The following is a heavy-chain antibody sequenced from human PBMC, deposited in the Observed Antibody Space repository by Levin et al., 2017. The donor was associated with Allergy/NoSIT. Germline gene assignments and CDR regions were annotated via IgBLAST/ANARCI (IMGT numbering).Heavy chain of an antibody. CDR2: ISSTSRYI. V-gene: IGHV3-21*06. D-gene: IGHD2-2*01. Sequence: MTGGSLRLSCAASGFTFTDYVINWVRQAPGKGLEWVSSISSTSRYISYGDSVKGRFTVSRDNAKNSVYLQMNSLRADDTALYFCARAGFRCTTTACYPDYWGQGTLVTVSS. CDR3: ARAGFRCTTTACYPDY. J-gene: IGHJ4*02. CDR1: GFTFTDYV.